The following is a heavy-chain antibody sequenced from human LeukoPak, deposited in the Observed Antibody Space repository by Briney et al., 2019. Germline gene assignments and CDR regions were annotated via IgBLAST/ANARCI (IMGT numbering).Heavy chain of an antibody. CDR2: ISAYNGNT. D-gene: IGHD6-13*01. J-gene: IGHJ6*03. V-gene: IGHV1-18*01. Sequence: ASVKVSCKASGYTFTSYGISWVRQAPGQGLEWMGWISAYNGNTNYAQKLQGRVTMTTDTSTSTAYMELRSLRSDDTAVYYCARASFDNGSSWGYYYYYYMDVWGKGTTVTISS. CDR1: GYTFTSYG. CDR3: ARASFDNGSSWGYYYYYYMDV.